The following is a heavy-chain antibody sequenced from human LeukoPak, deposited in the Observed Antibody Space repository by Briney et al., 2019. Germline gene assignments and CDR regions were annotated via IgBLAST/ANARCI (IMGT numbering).Heavy chain of an antibody. CDR2: INPNSGGT. CDR3: ARLKFSGIAAEINDY. V-gene: IGHV1-2*02. CDR1: GYTFTGYY. Sequence: ASVKVSCKASGYTFTGYYMHWVRQAPGQGLEWMGWINPNSGGTNYAQKFQGRVTMTRDTSISTAYMELSRLRSDDTAVYYCARLKFSGIAAEINDYWGQGTLVTVSS. J-gene: IGHJ4*02. D-gene: IGHD6-13*01.